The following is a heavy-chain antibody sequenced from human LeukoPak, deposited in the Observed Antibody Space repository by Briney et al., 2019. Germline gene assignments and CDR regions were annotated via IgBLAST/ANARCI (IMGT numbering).Heavy chain of an antibody. V-gene: IGHV4-59*01. Sequence: SETLSLTCTASGCTISNYYWSWIRQPPGKGLEWIGYIYYSGSTNYNPSLKSRVTISVDTSKNQFSLKLSSVTAADTAVYYCARAKGSPAAYYYYYMDVWGKGTTVTVSS. CDR2: IYYSGST. J-gene: IGHJ6*03. CDR3: ARAKGSPAAYYYYYMDV. CDR1: GCTISNYY. D-gene: IGHD2-2*01.